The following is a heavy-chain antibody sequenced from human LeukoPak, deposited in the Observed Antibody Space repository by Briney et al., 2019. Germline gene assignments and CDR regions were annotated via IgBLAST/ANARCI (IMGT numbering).Heavy chain of an antibody. J-gene: IGHJ4*02. CDR1: GGTFSSYA. CDR2: IIPIFGTA. V-gene: IGHV1-69*01. D-gene: IGHD5-18*01. Sequence: GASVKVSCKASGGTFSSYAISWVRQAPGQGLEWMGGIIPIFGTANYAQKFQGRVTITADESTSTAYMELCSLRSEDTAVYYCANTGYSYGYYFDYWGQGTLVTVSS. CDR3: ANTGYSYGYYFDY.